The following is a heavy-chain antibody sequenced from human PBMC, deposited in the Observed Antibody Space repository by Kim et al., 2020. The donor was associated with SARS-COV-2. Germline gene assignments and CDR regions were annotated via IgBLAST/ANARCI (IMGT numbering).Heavy chain of an antibody. J-gene: IGHJ4*02. Sequence: GGSLRLSYAASGFTFSSHWMSWVRQAPGKGLEWVANINQDGSERYYVASVRGRFTISRDNDKNSLSLQMNSLRAEDTAVYYCARDHPAAGFIFDYWGQGTQDT. D-gene: IGHD6-13*01. CDR3: ARDHPAAGFIFDY. V-gene: IGHV3-7*05. CDR2: INQDGSER. CDR1: GFTFSSHW.